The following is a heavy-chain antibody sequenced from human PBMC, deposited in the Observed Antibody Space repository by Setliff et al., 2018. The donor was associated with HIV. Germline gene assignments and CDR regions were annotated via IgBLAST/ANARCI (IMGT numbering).Heavy chain of an antibody. J-gene: IGHJ3*02. V-gene: IGHV3-48*03. CDR1: GFTFSSYE. D-gene: IGHD5-18*01. CDR3: ASVAYSGYTYGYYADAFDI. CDR2: ISSSGSTI. Sequence: GESLRLSCAASGFTFSSYEMNWVRQAPGKGLAWVSYISSSGSTIYYADSVKGRFTISRDNAKKSLYLQMNSLRAEDTAVYYCASVAYSGYTYGYYADAFDIWGQGTMVTVSS.